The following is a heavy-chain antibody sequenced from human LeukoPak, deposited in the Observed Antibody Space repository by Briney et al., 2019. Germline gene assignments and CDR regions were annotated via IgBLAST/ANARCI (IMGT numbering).Heavy chain of an antibody. V-gene: IGHV4-39*01. CDR1: GGSISSSSYY. CDR2: IYYSGNT. CDR3: ARGVDSSGHPFDC. J-gene: IGHJ4*02. Sequence: SETLSLTCPVSGGSISSSSYYWGWIRQPPGKGLEWIGSIYYSGNTYYNPSLKSRVTISVDTSKNQFSLKVTSVTAADTAVYYCARGVDSSGHPFDCWGQGTLVTVSS. D-gene: IGHD3-22*01.